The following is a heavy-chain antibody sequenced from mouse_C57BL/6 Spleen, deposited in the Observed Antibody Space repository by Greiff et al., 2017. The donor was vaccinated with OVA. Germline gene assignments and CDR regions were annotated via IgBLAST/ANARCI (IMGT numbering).Heavy chain of an antibody. V-gene: IGHV1-39*01. Sequence: VQLKQSGPELVKPGASVKISCKASGYSFIDYNMNWVKQSNGKSLEWIGVINPNYGTTSYNQKFKGKATLTVDQSSSTAYMQLNSLTSEDSAVYYCAGYYDYDGGAFAYWGQGTLVTVSA. CDR2: INPNYGTT. D-gene: IGHD2-4*01. CDR3: AGYYDYDGGAFAY. CDR1: GYSFIDYN. J-gene: IGHJ3*01.